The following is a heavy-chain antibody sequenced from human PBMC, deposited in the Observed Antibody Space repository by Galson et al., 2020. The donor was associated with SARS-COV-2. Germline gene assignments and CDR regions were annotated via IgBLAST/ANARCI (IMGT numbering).Heavy chain of an antibody. CDR1: GYSISSGYY. V-gene: IGHV4-38-2*02. CDR3: ASGYSSGWPDY. J-gene: IGHJ4*02. D-gene: IGHD6-19*01. Sequence: SETLSLTCTVSGYSISSGYYWGWIRQPPGKGLEWIGSIYHSGSTYYNPSLKSRVTISVDTSTNQFSLKLSSVTAADTAVYYCASGYSSGWPDYWCQGTLVTVSS. CDR2: IYHSGST.